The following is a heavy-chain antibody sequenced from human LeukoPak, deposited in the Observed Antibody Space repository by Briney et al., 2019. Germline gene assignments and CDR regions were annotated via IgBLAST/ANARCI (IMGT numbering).Heavy chain of an antibody. CDR2: FSGSGGTT. CDR3: ANGNRCTSPSCLGYYYFYMDV. D-gene: IGHD2-2*01. V-gene: IGHV3-23*01. Sequence: GGSLRLSCAASGFTFSCYAMNWVRQAPGRGLEWVSGFSGSGGTTYYADSVKGRFTISRDNSKNTLYLQMNSLRAEDTAVYYCANGNRCTSPSCLGYYYFYMDVWGKGTTVTVSS. J-gene: IGHJ6*03. CDR1: GFTFSCYA.